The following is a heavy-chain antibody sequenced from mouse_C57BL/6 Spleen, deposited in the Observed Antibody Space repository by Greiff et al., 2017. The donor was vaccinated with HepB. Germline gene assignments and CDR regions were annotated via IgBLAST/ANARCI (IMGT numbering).Heavy chain of an antibody. CDR1: GYTFTSYW. D-gene: IGHD1-1*01. Sequence: QVQLQQPGAELVRPGSSVKLSCKASGYTFTSYWMDWVKQRPGQGLEWIGNIYPSDSETHYNQKFKDKATLTVDKSSSTAYMQLSSLTSEDSAVYYCASGRDGSSTYYFDYWGQGTTLTVSS. CDR3: ASGRDGSSTYYFDY. V-gene: IGHV1-61*01. CDR2: IYPSDSET. J-gene: IGHJ2*01.